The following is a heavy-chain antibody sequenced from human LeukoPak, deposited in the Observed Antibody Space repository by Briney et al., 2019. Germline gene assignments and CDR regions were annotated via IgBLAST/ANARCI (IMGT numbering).Heavy chain of an antibody. V-gene: IGHV3-7*01. Sequence: GRSLRLSCAASGFTFSNYAIHWVRQAPGKGLEWVANIKQDGTEKYYVDSVKGRFTISRDNAKNSLYLQMNSLRAEDTAVYYCASRYCDSSTCHYLGVFDYWGQGALVTVSS. CDR3: ASRYCDSSTCHYLGVFDY. D-gene: IGHD2/OR15-2a*01. J-gene: IGHJ4*02. CDR2: IKQDGTEK. CDR1: GFTFSNYA.